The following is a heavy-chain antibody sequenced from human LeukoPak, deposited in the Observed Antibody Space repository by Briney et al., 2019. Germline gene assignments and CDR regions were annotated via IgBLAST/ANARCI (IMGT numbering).Heavy chain of an antibody. D-gene: IGHD1-26*01. CDR3: AKGRPISGSYPYYMDV. CDR1: GFTFSSYA. Sequence: GGSLRLSCAASGFTFSSYAMSWVRQAPGKGLEWVSAISGSGGSTYYADSVKGRFTISRDNSKNTLYLQMNSLRAEDTAVYYCAKGRPISGSYPYYMDVWGKGTTVTVSS. V-gene: IGHV3-23*01. J-gene: IGHJ6*03. CDR2: ISGSGGST.